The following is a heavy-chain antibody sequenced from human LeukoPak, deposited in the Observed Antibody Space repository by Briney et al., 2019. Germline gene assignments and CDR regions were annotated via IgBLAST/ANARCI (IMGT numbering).Heavy chain of an antibody. J-gene: IGHJ4*02. CDR3: ARNAVYSSSWQYY. D-gene: IGHD6-13*01. CDR2: IWYDGSNK. V-gene: IGHV3-33*01. CDR1: GFTFSSYG. Sequence: GGSLRLSCAASGFTFSSYGMHWVRQAPGKGLEWVAVIWYDGSNKYYADSVKGRFTISRDNSKNTLYLQMNSLRAEDTAVYYCARNAVYSSSWQYYWGQGTLVTVSS.